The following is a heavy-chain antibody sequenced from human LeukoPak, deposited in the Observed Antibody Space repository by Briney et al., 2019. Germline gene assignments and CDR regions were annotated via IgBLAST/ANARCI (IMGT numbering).Heavy chain of an antibody. V-gene: IGHV3-23*01. Sequence: PGGSLRLSCAASGFTFSSYAMSWVRQAPGKGLEWVSAISGSGGSTYYADSVKGRFAISRDNSKNTLYLQMNSLRAEDTAVYYCAKDELANYYFDYWGQGTLVTVSS. CDR3: AKDELANYYFDY. J-gene: IGHJ4*02. D-gene: IGHD6-13*01. CDR2: ISGSGGST. CDR1: GFTFSSYA.